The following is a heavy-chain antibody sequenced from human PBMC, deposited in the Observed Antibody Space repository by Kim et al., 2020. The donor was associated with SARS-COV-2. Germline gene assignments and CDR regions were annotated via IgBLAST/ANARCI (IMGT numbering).Heavy chain of an antibody. CDR1: GFTFSSYA. CDR3: AKDSAVLLWFGGIFDY. CDR2: ISGSGGST. J-gene: IGHJ4*02. Sequence: GGSLRLSCAASGFTFSSYAMSWVRQAPGKGLEWVSAISGSGGSTYYADSVKGRFTISRDNSKNTLYLQMNSLRAEDTAVYYCAKDSAVLLWFGGIFDYWGQGTLVTVSS. D-gene: IGHD3-10*01. V-gene: IGHV3-23*01.